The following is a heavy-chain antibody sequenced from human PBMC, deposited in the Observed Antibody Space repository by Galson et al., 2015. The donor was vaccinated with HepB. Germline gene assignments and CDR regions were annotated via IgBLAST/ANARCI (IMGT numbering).Heavy chain of an antibody. CDR2: ISSSGSTM. CDR3: ATRAAGTNYFDY. CDR1: GFTFSDYY. V-gene: IGHV3-11*01. D-gene: IGHD6-13*01. Sequence: SLRLSCAASGFTFSDYYMNWIRQAPGKGLEWISYISSSGSTMYYADSVQGRFTISRDNAKNSLYLQMNSLRAEDTAVYYCATRAAGTNYFDYWGQGTLVTVSS. J-gene: IGHJ4*02.